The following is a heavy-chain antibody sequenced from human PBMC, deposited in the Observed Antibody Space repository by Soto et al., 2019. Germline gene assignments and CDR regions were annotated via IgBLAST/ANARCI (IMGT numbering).Heavy chain of an antibody. Sequence: QVQLVQSGAEVKKPGSSVKVSCKASGDTFSSSTLSWVRQGPGQGLEWMGRIIPIVGIANYAQKFQGRITINADKSTYTVEMELSSLKSEDTAVYYCARVGYIDCWTLDSWVQGTLVIVSS. CDR1: GDTFSSST. CDR3: ARVGYIDCWTLDS. CDR2: IIPIVGIA. D-gene: IGHD2-21*02. V-gene: IGHV1-69*02. J-gene: IGHJ4*02.